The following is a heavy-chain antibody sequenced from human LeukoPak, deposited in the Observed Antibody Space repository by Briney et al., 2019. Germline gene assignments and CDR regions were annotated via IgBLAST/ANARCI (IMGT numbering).Heavy chain of an antibody. D-gene: IGHD6-13*01. CDR1: GGSISSSSYY. J-gene: IGHJ4*02. Sequence: SETLSLTCTVSGGSISSSSYYWGWIRQPPGKGLEWIGSIYYSGSTYYNPSLKSRVTISVDTSKNQFSLNLSSVTAADTAVFYCATHVVGSSSWYTPHYFDYWGQGTLVTVSS. V-gene: IGHV4-39*01. CDR2: IYYSGST. CDR3: ATHVVGSSSWYTPHYFDY.